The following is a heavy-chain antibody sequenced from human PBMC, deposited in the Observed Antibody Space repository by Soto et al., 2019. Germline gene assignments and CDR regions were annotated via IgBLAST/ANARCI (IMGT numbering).Heavy chain of an antibody. J-gene: IGHJ4*02. Sequence: GASVKVSCKASGYTFTSYYMHWVRQAPGQGLEWMGIINPSGGSTSYAQKFQGRVTMTRDTSTSTVYMELSSLRSEDTAVYYCAREETTVTTSGPNFDYWGQGTLVTV. D-gene: IGHD4-17*01. CDR3: AREETTVTTSGPNFDY. CDR2: INPSGGST. V-gene: IGHV1-46*01. CDR1: GYTFTSYY.